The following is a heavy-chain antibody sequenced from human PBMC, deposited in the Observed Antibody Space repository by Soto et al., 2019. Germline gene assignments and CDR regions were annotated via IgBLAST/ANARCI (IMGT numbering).Heavy chain of an antibody. CDR3: GKGGGGDHGY. CDR1: GFIFTTSD. CDR2: ITITGDTT. D-gene: IGHD2-21*02. Sequence: EVQLVESEGGLVQPGGSLRLSCEASGFIFTTSDMSWVRQAPGKGLEWISSITITGDTTHYADSVKGRFTISRDNSRNPVYLQMNSLRVTATAVYYGGKGGGGDHGYWGQGTLVAVSS. V-gene: IGHV3-23*04. J-gene: IGHJ4*02.